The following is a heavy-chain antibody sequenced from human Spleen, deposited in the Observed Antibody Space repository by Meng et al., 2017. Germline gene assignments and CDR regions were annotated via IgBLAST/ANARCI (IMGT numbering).Heavy chain of an antibody. CDR3: ARVATVVTPRRGAFDI. D-gene: IGHD4-23*01. J-gene: IGHJ3*02. CDR1: GFTFSNSA. CDR2: INHSGST. Sequence: ESLKISCAVSGFTFSNSAMTWVRRAPGKGLEWIGEINHSGSTNYNPSLKSRVTISVDTSKNQFSLKLSSVTAADTAVYYCARVATVVTPRRGAFDIWGQGTMVTVSS. V-gene: IGHV4-34*01.